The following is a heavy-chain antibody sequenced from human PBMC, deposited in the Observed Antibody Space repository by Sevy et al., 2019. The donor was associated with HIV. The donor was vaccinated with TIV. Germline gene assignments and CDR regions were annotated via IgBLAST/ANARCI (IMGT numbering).Heavy chain of an antibody. V-gene: IGHV3-23*01. J-gene: IGHJ4*02. CDR3: AKENRDGFQ. D-gene: IGHD2-2*03. CDR1: GFIFSTYA. Sequence: GGSLRLSCAGSGFIFSTYAMTWVRQAPGKGLEWVSSIGGSGGSTYYADSVKGRFTISRDNSNNMIDLEMNSLRAKDTAVYYCAKENRDGFQWGQGTLVTVSS. CDR2: IGGSGGST.